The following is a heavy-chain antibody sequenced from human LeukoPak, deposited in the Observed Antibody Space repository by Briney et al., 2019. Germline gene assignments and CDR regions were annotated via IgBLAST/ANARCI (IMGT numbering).Heavy chain of an antibody. CDR2: IYYSGST. CDR1: SDSISSSY. Sequence: SETLSLTCTVSSDSISSSYWSWIRQPPGKGLEWIGYIYYSGSTNYNPSLKSRVAISVDTSKNQFSLKLNSVTAADTAVYYCARGYCSSAICFQYFHHWGQGTLVTVSS. J-gene: IGHJ1*01. D-gene: IGHD2-2*01. V-gene: IGHV4-59*01. CDR3: ARGYCSSAICFQYFHH.